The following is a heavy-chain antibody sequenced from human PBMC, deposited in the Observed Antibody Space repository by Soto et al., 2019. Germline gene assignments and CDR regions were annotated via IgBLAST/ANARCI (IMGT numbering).Heavy chain of an antibody. V-gene: IGHV1-69*01. CDR2: IIPLFSTT. D-gene: IGHD6-6*01. Sequence: QVELVQSGAEVKKPGSSVRVSCKASGGAFNNYGFTWVRQASGQGLEWMGQIIPLFSTTHYAQKFQDRVSITADGSTSTVHMELSSLTSEDTAVYSCARDGNLSSSYGDFDYWGQGTLVIVSS. CDR3: ARDGNLSSSYGDFDY. CDR1: GGAFNNYG. J-gene: IGHJ4*02.